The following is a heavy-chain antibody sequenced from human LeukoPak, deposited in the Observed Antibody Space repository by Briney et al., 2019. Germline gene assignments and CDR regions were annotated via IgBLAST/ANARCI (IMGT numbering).Heavy chain of an antibody. D-gene: IGHD2-15*01. CDR1: GGSISSGGYY. Sequence: SETLSLTCTVSGGSISSGGYYWSWICQHPGKGLEWIGYIYYSGSTYYNPSLKSRVTISVDTSKNQFSLKLSSVTAADTAVYYCARGNWATHPNYYYMDVWGKGTTVTVSS. CDR3: ARGNWATHPNYYYMDV. CDR2: IYYSGST. V-gene: IGHV4-31*03. J-gene: IGHJ6*03.